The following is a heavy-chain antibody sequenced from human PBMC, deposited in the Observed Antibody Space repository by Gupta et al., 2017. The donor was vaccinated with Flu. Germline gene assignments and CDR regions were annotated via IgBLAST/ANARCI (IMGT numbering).Heavy chain of an antibody. CDR3: AGERPKYCTNCLGDTEGGEYNSYWMDV. V-gene: IGHV3-74*01. J-gene: IGHJ6*02. Sequence: VWVSRINSDGSSTSYADSVKGRFTSSRDNAKNTLYLQMNRLRAEDTDVYYCAGERPKYCTNCLGDTEGGEYNSYWMDVWGQGTTVTASS. CDR2: INSDGSST. D-gene: IGHD2-8*01.